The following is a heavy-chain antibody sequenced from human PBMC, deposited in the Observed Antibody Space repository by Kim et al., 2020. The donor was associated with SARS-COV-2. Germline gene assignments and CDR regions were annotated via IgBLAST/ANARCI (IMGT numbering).Heavy chain of an antibody. CDR3: AGIRGSGTYSTY. V-gene: IGHV3-74*01. CDR1: GFTFSSYW. D-gene: IGHD1-26*01. Sequence: GGSLRLSCAVSGFTFSSYWTHWVRQAPGKGLVWVSRINSDGSTTNYADSVKGRFTISRDKAKNTLYLQMNSLRVEDTAVYYCAGIRGSGTYSTYWGQGTLVTVSS. CDR2: INSDGSTT. J-gene: IGHJ4*02.